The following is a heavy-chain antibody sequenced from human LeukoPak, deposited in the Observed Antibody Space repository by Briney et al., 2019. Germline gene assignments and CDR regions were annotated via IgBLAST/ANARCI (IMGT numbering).Heavy chain of an antibody. CDR3: AGGLDTGYYYYYGMDV. Sequence: GGSLRLSCAASGFTVSSNYMSWVRQAPGKGLEWVSVIYSGGSTYYADSVKGRFTISRDNSKNTLYLQMNSLRVEDTAVYYCAGGLDTGYYYYYGMDVWGQGTTVTVSS. D-gene: IGHD3-9*01. CDR2: IYSGGST. V-gene: IGHV3-66*02. CDR1: GFTVSSNY. J-gene: IGHJ6*02.